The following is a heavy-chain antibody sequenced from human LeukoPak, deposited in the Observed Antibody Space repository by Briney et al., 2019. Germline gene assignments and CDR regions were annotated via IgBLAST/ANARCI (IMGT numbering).Heavy chain of an antibody. J-gene: IGHJ3*02. Sequence: GASVKVSCKASGYTFTGYYMHWVRQAPGQGLEWMGWINPNSGGTNYAQKFQGRVTMTRDTSISTAYMELSRLRSDDTAVYYCARDRAVDSSGYYHDAFDIWGQGTMVTVPS. D-gene: IGHD3-22*01. CDR3: ARDRAVDSSGYYHDAFDI. CDR1: GYTFTGYY. CDR2: INPNSGGT. V-gene: IGHV1-2*02.